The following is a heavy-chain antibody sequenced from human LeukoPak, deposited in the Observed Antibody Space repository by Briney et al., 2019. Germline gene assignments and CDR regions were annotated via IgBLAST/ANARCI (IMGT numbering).Heavy chain of an antibody. V-gene: IGHV3-23*01. CDR1: GFTFSSYA. J-gene: IGHJ4*02. Sequence: GGSLRLSCAASGFTFSSYAMSWFRQAPGKGLDGVSPISGSGGSTYYADSVKGRFTISRDNSKNTLYLQMNSLRAEDTAVYYCAKVIVVVVAGDYFDYWGQGTLVTVSS. D-gene: IGHD2-15*01. CDR3: AKVIVVVVAGDYFDY. CDR2: ISGSGGST.